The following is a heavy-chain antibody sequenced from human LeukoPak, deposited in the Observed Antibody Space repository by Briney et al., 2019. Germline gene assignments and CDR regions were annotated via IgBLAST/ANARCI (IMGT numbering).Heavy chain of an antibody. CDR1: GGSFSGYY. Sequence: SETLSLTCAVYGGSFSGYYWSWIRQPPGKGLEWIGEINHSGSTNYNPSLKSRVTISVDTSKNQFSLKLSSVTAADTAVYYCASIWGWFGELFARPGFDPWGQGTLVAVSS. D-gene: IGHD3-10*01. CDR3: ASIWGWFGELFARPGFDP. J-gene: IGHJ5*02. V-gene: IGHV4-34*01. CDR2: INHSGST.